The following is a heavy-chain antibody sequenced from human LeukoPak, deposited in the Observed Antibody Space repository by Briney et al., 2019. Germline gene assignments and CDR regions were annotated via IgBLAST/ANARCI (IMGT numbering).Heavy chain of an antibody. Sequence: KFQGRVTITRDTSASTAYMELSSLRSEDTAVYYCARVPYSYGPFDYWGQGTLVTVSS. D-gene: IGHD5-18*01. V-gene: IGHV1-3*01. J-gene: IGHJ4*02. CDR3: ARVPYSYGPFDY.